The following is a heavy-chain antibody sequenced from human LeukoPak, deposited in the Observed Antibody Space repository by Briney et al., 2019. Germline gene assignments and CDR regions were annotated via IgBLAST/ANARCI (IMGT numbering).Heavy chain of an antibody. Sequence: PSETLSLTCTVSGGSISSSSYYWGWIRQPPGKGLEWIGSIYYSGSTNYNPSLKSRVTISVDTSKNQFSLKLSSVTAADTAVYYCARRLIGRGSGIYGPFKYWGQGTLVTVSS. D-gene: IGHD3-10*01. CDR2: IYYSGST. V-gene: IGHV4-39*07. CDR3: ARRLIGRGSGIYGPFKY. CDR1: GGSISSSSYY. J-gene: IGHJ4*02.